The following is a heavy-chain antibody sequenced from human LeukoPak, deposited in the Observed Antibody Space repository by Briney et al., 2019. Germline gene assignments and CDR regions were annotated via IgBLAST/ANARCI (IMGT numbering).Heavy chain of an antibody. CDR1: GLTFSSYA. CDR3: AKDAHPYSSSWYYFDY. Sequence: GGSLRLSCAASGLTFSSYAMSWVRQAPGKGLEWVSAISGSGGSTYYADSVKGRSTISRDNSKNTLYLQMNSLRAEDTAVYYCAKDAHPYSSSWYYFDYWGQGTLVTVSS. V-gene: IGHV3-23*01. J-gene: IGHJ4*02. D-gene: IGHD6-13*01. CDR2: ISGSGGST.